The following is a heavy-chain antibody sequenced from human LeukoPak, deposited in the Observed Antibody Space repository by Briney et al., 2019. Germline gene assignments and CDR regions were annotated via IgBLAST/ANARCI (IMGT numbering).Heavy chain of an antibody. V-gene: IGHV3-64D*06. Sequence: GRSLRLSCAASGFTFSSYAMHWVRQAPGKGLEYVSAISSNGGSTYYADSVKGRFTISRDNSKNTLYLQMSSLRAEDTAVYYCVKDQGCSSTSCYAPRYYYYYYGMDVWGKGTTVTVSS. J-gene: IGHJ6*04. D-gene: IGHD2-2*01. CDR1: GFTFSSYA. CDR3: VKDQGCSSTSCYAPRYYYYYYGMDV. CDR2: ISSNGGST.